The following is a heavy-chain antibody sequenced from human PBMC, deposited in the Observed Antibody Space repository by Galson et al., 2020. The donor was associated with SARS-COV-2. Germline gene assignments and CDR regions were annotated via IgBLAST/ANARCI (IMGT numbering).Heavy chain of an antibody. V-gene: IGHV4-30-4*01. D-gene: IGHD3-16*02. CDR2: INYSGST. Sequence: ETSETLSLTCTVSGGSISSGDYYWSWIRQPPGKGLEWIGYINYSGSTYYNPSLRGRVTISGDTSKNQFSLKLSSVTGADTDLYYCARSRLGEVSLSNWGQGNRVTVSS. CDR3: ARSRLGEVSLSN. CDR1: GGSISSGDYY. J-gene: IGHJ4*02.